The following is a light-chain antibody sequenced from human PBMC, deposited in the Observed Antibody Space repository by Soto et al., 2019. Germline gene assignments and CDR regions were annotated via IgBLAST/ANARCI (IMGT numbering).Light chain of an antibody. CDR2: DAS. V-gene: IGKV3-20*01. J-gene: IGKJ4*01. Sequence: ELVLTQSPGTLSLSPGHRATLSCRASQTFVSTYLAWYQQKPGQAPRLLIYDASNRATGIPDRFSGSGSGPEFTLTISRLEPEDFAVYYCHYYGGSPTFGGGTKVEV. CDR3: HYYGGSPT. CDR1: QTFVSTY.